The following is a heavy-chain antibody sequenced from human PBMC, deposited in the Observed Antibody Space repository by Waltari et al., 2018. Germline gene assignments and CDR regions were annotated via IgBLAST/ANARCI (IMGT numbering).Heavy chain of an antibody. V-gene: IGHV4-59*01. CDR3: ARDYYDSSGQKAFDI. CDR1: GGSISSYY. CDR2: IYYSGST. J-gene: IGHJ3*02. Sequence: QVQLQESGPGLVKPSETLSLTCTVSGGSISSYYWSWIRQPPGKGLEWIGYIYYSGSTNYNPSSKSRVTISVDTSKNQFSLKLSSVTAADTAVYYCARDYYDSSGQKAFDIWGQGTMVTVSS. D-gene: IGHD3-22*01.